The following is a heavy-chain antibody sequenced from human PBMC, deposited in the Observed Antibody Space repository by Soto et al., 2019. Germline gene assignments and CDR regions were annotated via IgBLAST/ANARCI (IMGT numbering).Heavy chain of an antibody. V-gene: IGHV1-69*02. CDR2: IIPILGIA. CDR1: GGTFSSYT. Sequence: SVKVSCKASGGTFSSYTISWVRQAPGQGLEWMGRIIPILGIANYAQKFQGRVTITADKSTSTAYMELSSLRSEDTAVYYCARAPNYDILTGYPLGYFDYWGQGTLVTVSS. J-gene: IGHJ4*02. D-gene: IGHD3-9*01. CDR3: ARAPNYDILTGYPLGYFDY.